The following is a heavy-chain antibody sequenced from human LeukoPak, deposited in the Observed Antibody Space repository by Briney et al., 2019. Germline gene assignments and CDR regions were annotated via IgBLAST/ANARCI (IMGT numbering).Heavy chain of an antibody. Sequence: GASVKVSCKASGYTFTNYDINWVRQATGQGLEWMGWMNPKSGNTGYAQKFQGRVTMTRDTSISTVYMELTSLRSEDTAVYYCARDFPRSTSCLGYWGQGTLVTVSS. J-gene: IGHJ4*02. V-gene: IGHV1-8*01. D-gene: IGHD2-2*01. CDR2: MNPKSGNT. CDR1: GYTFTNYD. CDR3: ARDFPRSTSCLGY.